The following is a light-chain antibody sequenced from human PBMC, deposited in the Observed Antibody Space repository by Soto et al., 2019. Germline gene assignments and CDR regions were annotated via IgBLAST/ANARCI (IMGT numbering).Light chain of an antibody. CDR1: QSVSGY. CDR3: QHRSNWPLYT. CDR2: DTS. J-gene: IGKJ2*01. Sequence: EIVLTQSPATQSLSPGDRTTLSCRASQSVSGYLAWYQQKPGQAPRLLIYDTSNRATGIPARFSGSGSGPAFTLTISSLEPEDFAVYYCQHRSNWPLYTFGQGTKLEIK. V-gene: IGKV3-11*01.